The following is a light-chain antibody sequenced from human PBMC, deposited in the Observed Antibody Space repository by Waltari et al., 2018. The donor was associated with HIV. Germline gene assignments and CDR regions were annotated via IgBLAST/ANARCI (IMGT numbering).Light chain of an antibody. CDR2: AAS. CDR1: QSISSY. V-gene: IGKV1-39*01. Sequence: DIQMAQSPSSLSASVGDRVTITCRASQSISSYLNWYQQKPGKAPKFLIYAASSLQSGVPSRFSGSGSGIDFTLTISSLQPEDFATYYCQQSYSTPWTFGQGTKVEIK. J-gene: IGKJ1*01. CDR3: QQSYSTPWT.